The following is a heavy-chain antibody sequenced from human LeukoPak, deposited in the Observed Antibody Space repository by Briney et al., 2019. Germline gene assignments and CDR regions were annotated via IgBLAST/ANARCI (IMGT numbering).Heavy chain of an antibody. CDR3: ARSGYYYYMDV. V-gene: IGHV4-4*09. J-gene: IGHJ6*03. CDR2: IYTSGST. D-gene: IGHD7-27*01. Sequence: SETLSLTCNASGGSISSYYWSWIRQPPGKGLEWIGYIYTSGSTNYNPSLKSRVTISVDTSKNQLSLKLSSVTAADTAVYYCARSGYYYYMDVWGKGTTVTVSS. CDR1: GGSISSYY.